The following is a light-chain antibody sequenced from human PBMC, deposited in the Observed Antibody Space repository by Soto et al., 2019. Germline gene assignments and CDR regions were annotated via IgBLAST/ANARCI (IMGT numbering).Light chain of an antibody. Sequence: HSVLTQSPSVSGTPGQGVTISCSGGTSNIGTYTVNWYQQLPGTAPKVLIYGDNQRPSGVADRFSGSKSGTSASLAISGLQSEDEADYYCAAWDDSLNGVVFGGGTQLTVL. CDR2: GDN. J-gene: IGLJ2*01. V-gene: IGLV1-44*01. CDR1: TSNIGTYT. CDR3: AAWDDSLNGVV.